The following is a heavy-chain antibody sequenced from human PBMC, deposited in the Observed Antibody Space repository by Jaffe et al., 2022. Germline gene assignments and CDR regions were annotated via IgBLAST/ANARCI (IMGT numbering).Heavy chain of an antibody. CDR1: GYTFTSYY. CDR2: INPSGGST. D-gene: IGHD3-10*01. CDR3: ALQVTMVRGVIITNHDAFDI. Sequence: QVQLVQSGAEVKKPGASVKVSCKASGYTFTSYYMHWVRQAPGQGLEWMGIINPSGGSTSYAQKFQGRVTMTRDTSTSTVYMELSSLRSEDTAVYYCALQVTMVRGVIITNHDAFDIWGQGTMVTVSS. V-gene: IGHV1-46*01. J-gene: IGHJ3*02.